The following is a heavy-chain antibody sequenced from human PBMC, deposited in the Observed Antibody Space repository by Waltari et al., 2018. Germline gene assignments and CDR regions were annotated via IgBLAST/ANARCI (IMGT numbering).Heavy chain of an antibody. Sequence: QVQLVQSGAEVKKPGSSVKVSCKASGGTFSSYAISWVRQAPGQGLEWMGRIIPTSVKANYAQKFQCRVTITADNSTSTAYMELSSLRSEDTAVYYCARGRYCSSTSCYGTPYYYYYMDVWGKGTTVTISS. J-gene: IGHJ6*03. CDR1: GGTFSSYA. CDR2: IIPTSVKA. D-gene: IGHD2-2*01. CDR3: ARGRYCSSTSCYGTPYYYYYMDV. V-gene: IGHV1-69*04.